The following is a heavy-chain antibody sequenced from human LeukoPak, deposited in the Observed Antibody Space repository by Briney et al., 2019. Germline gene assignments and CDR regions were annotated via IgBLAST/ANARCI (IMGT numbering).Heavy chain of an antibody. Sequence: SGGSLRLSCAASGFTFSTYGIHWVRQAPGKGLEWVSILYSGSSTYYTDSVKGRFTVSRDDSKNTLYLHMNSLGVEDTAVYYCARVGDHYHWYLDVWGRGTLVTVSS. CDR3: ARVGDHYHWYLDV. CDR2: LYSGSST. J-gene: IGHJ2*01. CDR1: GFTFSTYG. D-gene: IGHD3-10*01. V-gene: IGHV3-NL1*01.